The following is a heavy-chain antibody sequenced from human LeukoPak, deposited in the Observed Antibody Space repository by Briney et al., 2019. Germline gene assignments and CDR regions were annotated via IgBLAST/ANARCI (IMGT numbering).Heavy chain of an antibody. D-gene: IGHD5-18*01. J-gene: IGHJ6*02. CDR3: ARGRIKLQLRGYYYGMDV. CDR2: INHSGST. CDR1: GGSFSGYY. Sequence: SETLSLTCAVYGGSFSGYYWSWIRQPPGKGLEWIGEINHSGSTNYNPSLKSRVIISVDTSKNQFSLKLSSVTAADTAVYYCARGRIKLQLRGYYYGMDVWGQGTTVTVSS. V-gene: IGHV4-34*01.